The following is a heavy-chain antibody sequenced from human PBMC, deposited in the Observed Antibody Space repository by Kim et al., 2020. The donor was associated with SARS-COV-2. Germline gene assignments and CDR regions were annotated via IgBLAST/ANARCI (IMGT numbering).Heavy chain of an antibody. Sequence: GGSLRLSCAASGFAFSSYAMSWVRQAPGKGLEWVASISATSGRTYYADSVKGRFTISRDNSKNMVFLQMTSLRAEDTAVYFCADSPIFYHWGQGTLVTVSS. J-gene: IGHJ1*01. CDR3: ADSPIFYH. V-gene: IGHV3-23*01. CDR1: GFAFSSYA. CDR2: ISATSGRT.